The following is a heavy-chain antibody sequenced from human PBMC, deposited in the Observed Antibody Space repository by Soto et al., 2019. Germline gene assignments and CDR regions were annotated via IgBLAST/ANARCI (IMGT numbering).Heavy chain of an antibody. Sequence: SETLSLTCTVSGDSISSTNYYWDWIRQPPGKGLEWIGSIFYGGNTYFNPSLKSRVTISVDTSRNQFSLKLSSVTAADTAVYYCATSRGVAPFDYWGQGALVTVSS. CDR3: ATSRGVAPFDY. CDR1: GDSISSTNYY. D-gene: IGHD2-15*01. V-gene: IGHV4-39*01. J-gene: IGHJ4*02. CDR2: IFYGGNT.